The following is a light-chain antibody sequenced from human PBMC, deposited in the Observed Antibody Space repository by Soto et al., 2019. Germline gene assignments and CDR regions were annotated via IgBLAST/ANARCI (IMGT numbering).Light chain of an antibody. CDR3: QQYDTYSGT. CDR1: QSINTW. Sequence: DIQMTQSPSTLSASVGDRVTITCRASQSINTWLAWYQQKPGKAPKLLIYRASSLESGVPSRFSGSGSGTEFTRTISSLQPDDFSTYYCQQYDTYSGTFGPGTKVDIK. CDR2: RAS. J-gene: IGKJ3*01. V-gene: IGKV1-5*03.